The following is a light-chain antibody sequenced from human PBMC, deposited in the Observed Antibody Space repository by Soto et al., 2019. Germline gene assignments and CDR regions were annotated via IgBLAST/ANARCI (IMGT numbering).Light chain of an antibody. CDR1: RSDVGAYNY. J-gene: IGLJ2*01. Sequence: QSALTQPASVSASPGQSITISCTGTRSDVGAYNYVSWYQQHPGRAPKLMIYEVSKRPSGVSNRFSGSKSGNTASLTISGLQAEDEADYYCSSYTTSSTVVFGGGTKVTVL. CDR3: SSYTTSSTVV. V-gene: IGLV2-14*01. CDR2: EVS.